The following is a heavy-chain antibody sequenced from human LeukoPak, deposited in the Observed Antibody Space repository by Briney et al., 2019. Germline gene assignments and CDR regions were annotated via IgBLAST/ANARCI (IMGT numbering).Heavy chain of an antibody. CDR1: GFTFSSYG. CDR2: IWYDGSNK. D-gene: IGHD6-19*01. J-gene: IGHJ5*02. Sequence: GGSLRLSCAASGFTFSSYGMHWVRQAPGKGLEWVAVIWYDGSNKYYADSVKGRFTISRDNSKNTLYLQMNSLRAEDTAVYYCGRSGTIAVAGHWGGENCSDPGGQGPLVTVSS. V-gene: IGHV3-33*01. CDR3: GRSGTIAVAGHWGGENCSDP.